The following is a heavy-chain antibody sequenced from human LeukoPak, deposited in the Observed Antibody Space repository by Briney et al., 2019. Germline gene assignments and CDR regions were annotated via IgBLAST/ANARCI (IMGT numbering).Heavy chain of an antibody. D-gene: IGHD6-25*01. Sequence: GGSLRLSCAASGFTVTRNYMAWVRQAPGKGLEWVSVIYSGGGTYYADSVKGRFTISRDNSKNTLYLQMNSLRAEDTAVYYCAKDESPRIAADNYWGQGTLVTVSS. CDR3: AKDESPRIAADNY. V-gene: IGHV3-53*01. J-gene: IGHJ4*02. CDR1: GFTVTRNY. CDR2: IYSGGGT.